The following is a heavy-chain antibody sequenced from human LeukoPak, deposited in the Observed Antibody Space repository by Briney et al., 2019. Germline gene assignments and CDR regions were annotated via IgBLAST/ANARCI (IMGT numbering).Heavy chain of an antibody. CDR2: IYYSGST. CDR3: AGGIPYVVADGARDY. CDR1: GFTFSSYT. Sequence: LRLSCAASGFTFSSYTVNWIRQPPGKGLEWIGYIYYSGSTYYNPFLKSRVTISVDTSKNQFSLKLSSVTAADTAVYYCAGGIPYVVADGARDYWGQGTLVTVSS. V-gene: IGHV4-30-4*08. D-gene: IGHD2-21*01. J-gene: IGHJ4*02.